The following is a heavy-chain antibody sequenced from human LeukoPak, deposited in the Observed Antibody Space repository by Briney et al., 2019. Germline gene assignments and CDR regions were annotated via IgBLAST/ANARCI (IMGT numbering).Heavy chain of an antibody. CDR2: ISSSSSYI. Sequence: GGSLRLSCAASGFTFSSYSMNWVRQAPGKGLEWVSSISSSSSYIYYADSVKGRFTISRDDSINTAYLQMKSLKTEDTALYYCTRDSGTYNWFDPWGQGTLVTISS. J-gene: IGHJ5*02. CDR1: GFTFSSYS. V-gene: IGHV3-21*04. D-gene: IGHD1-26*01. CDR3: TRDSGTYNWFDP.